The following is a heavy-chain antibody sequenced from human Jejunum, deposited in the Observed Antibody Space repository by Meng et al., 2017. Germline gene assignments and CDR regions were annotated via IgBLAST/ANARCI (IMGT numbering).Heavy chain of an antibody. J-gene: IGHJ3*02. CDR3: ARDAGAYLRAFDI. CDR1: GFTVSSNY. V-gene: IGHV3-53*05. D-gene: IGHD3-16*01. Sequence: GESLKISCAASGFTVSSNYMSWVRQAPGKGLEWVSVIYNGGSTYYAASVKGRFTISRDNSKNTLYLQMNSLRVEDTAVYYCARDAGAYLRAFDIWGQGTLVTAS. CDR2: IYNGGST.